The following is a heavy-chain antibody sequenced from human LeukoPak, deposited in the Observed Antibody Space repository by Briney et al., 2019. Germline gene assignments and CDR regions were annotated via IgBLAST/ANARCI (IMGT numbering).Heavy chain of an antibody. D-gene: IGHD6-13*01. CDR1: GGSFSGYY. V-gene: IGHV4-34*01. CDR2: INHSGST. Sequence: SETLSLTRAVYGGSFSGYYWSWIRQPPGKGLEWIGEINHSGSTNYNPSLKSRVTISVDTSKNQFSLKLSSVTAADTAVYYCAREGSSSWYPTAKTFDYWGQGTLVAVSS. CDR3: AREGSSSWYPTAKTFDY. J-gene: IGHJ4*02.